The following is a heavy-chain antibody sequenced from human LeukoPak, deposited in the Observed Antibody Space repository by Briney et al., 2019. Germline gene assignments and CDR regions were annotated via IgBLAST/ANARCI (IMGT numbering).Heavy chain of an antibody. CDR1: GASISSYY. D-gene: IGHD3-10*01. J-gene: IGHJ6*03. CDR3: ASVNAAVDGGLYYYYMDV. Sequence: SETLSLTCTVSGASISSYYWSWIRQPPGKGLEWIGYIYYSGSTNYNPSLKSRVTISVDTSKNQFSLKLSSVTAADTAVYYCASVNAAVDGGLYYYYMDVWGKGTTVTISS. CDR2: IYYSGST. V-gene: IGHV4-59*01.